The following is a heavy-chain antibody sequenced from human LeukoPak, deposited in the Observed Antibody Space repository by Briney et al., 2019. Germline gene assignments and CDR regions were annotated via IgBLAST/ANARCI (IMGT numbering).Heavy chain of an antibody. J-gene: IGHJ4*02. V-gene: IGHV1-46*01. D-gene: IGHD3-22*01. CDR2: INPRGGST. Sequence: ASVKVSCKASGYTFISYYMHWVRQAPGQGLEWLGIINPRGGSTSYAQKFQGRVTMTRDTSTSTVYMELSSLRSEDTAVYYCARDTANYYYDSSGYYFDYWGQGTLVTVSS. CDR3: ARDTANYYYDSSGYYFDY. CDR1: GYTFISYY.